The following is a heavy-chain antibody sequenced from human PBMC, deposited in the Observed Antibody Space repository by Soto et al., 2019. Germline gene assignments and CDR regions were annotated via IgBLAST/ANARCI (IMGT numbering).Heavy chain of an antibody. D-gene: IGHD3-16*02. J-gene: IGHJ4*02. CDR3: ARGRKGVVYIWGSYRSGYYFDY. CDR1: GGSFSGYY. Sequence: SETLCLTCAVYGGSFSGYYWSWIRQPPGKGLEWIGEINHSGSTNYNPSLKSRVTISVDTSKNQFSLKLSSVTAADTAVYYCARGRKGVVYIWGSYRSGYYFDYRGQGTLVT. CDR2: INHSGST. V-gene: IGHV4-34*01.